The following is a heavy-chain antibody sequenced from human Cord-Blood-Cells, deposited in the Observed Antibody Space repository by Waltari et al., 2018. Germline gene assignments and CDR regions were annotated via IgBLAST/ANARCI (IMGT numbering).Heavy chain of an antibody. CDR3: ARDRGDYYFDY. V-gene: IGHV4-31*03. CDR2: LYYSGST. D-gene: IGHD2-21*02. Sequence: PGLPKPSRTLSLPCTVSGGYISSGGYYRSWIRQHPGKGLEWIGDLYYSGSTYYNPSLKSRVTISVDTSKNQFSLKLSSVTAADTAVYYCARDRGDYYFDYWGQGTLVTVSS. J-gene: IGHJ4*02. CDR1: GGYISSGGYY.